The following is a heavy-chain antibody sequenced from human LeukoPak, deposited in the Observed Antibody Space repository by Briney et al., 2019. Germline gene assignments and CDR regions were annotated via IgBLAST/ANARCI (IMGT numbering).Heavy chain of an antibody. CDR1: GFTFRSHA. V-gene: IGHV3-23*01. D-gene: IGHD3-10*01. CDR3: ARDFYGSGSYYTVAFDS. J-gene: IGHJ4*02. CDR2: IDGNGGDT. Sequence: GGSLRLSCAASGFTFRSHAMSWVRQAPGRGLEWVARIDGNGGDTYYADSVKGRFPISRDHSKNTVYMQMNSLSAEDTAVYYCARDFYGSGSYYTVAFDSWGQGTLVTVSS.